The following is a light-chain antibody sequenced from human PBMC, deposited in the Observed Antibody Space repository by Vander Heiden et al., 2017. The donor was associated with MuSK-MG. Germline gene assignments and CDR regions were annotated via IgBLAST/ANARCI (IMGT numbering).Light chain of an antibody. Sequence: EIVLTQSPGTLSLSPGERATLSCRSSQSVSSSYSAWYQQNPGQAPRLLIYAASSRATGIPDRFSGSGCGTDFTLTISRREPEDFAVYFCQQYGSSPPITFGQGTRLEIK. CDR3: QQYGSSPPIT. V-gene: IGKV3-20*01. CDR2: AAS. CDR1: QSVSSSY. J-gene: IGKJ5*01.